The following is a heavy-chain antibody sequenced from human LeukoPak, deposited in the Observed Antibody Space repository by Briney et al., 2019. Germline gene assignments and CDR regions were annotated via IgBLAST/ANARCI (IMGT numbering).Heavy chain of an antibody. D-gene: IGHD3-10*01. CDR3: ARQGSGSYYYYYYYYMDV. CDR2: IYYSGGT. CDR1: GGSISSGGYY. Sequence: SQTLSLTCTVSGGSISSGGYYWSWIRQHPGKGLEWIGYIYYSGGTYYNPSLKSRVTISVDTSKNQFSLKLSSVTAADTAVYYCARQGSGSYYYYYYYYMDVWGKGTTVTVSS. J-gene: IGHJ6*03. V-gene: IGHV4-31*03.